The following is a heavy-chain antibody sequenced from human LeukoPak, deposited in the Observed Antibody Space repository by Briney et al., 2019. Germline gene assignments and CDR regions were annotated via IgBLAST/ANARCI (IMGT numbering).Heavy chain of an antibody. CDR1: GYTFTTYG. J-gene: IGHJ3*02. CDR3: VIDYYDIVTRRYLDDFDI. Sequence: SVKVSCKASGYTFTTYGISWVRHARGQGIELMGWISAYNGNTNYVQKFQGRVTMTTDTTTSTAYIELRIVRTDVTAVYYCVIDYYDIVTRRYLDDFDIWGQGTMVTVSS. CDR2: ISAYNGNT. V-gene: IGHV1-18*04. D-gene: IGHD3-9*01.